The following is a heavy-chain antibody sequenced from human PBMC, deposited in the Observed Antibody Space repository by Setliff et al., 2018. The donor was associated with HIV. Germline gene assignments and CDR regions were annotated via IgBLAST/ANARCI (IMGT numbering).Heavy chain of an antibody. Sequence: ASVKVSCKASGFSFSRHYMHWVRQAPGEGLEWVAMINPSDGIPSYAQKFQDRVVVTRDTSRSIVYMELSSLLSEDTAVYFCTRAFPPMVPAAFDIWGLGTLVTVSS. CDR1: GFSFSRHY. CDR2: INPSDGIP. D-gene: IGHD3-10*01. V-gene: IGHV1-46*01. J-gene: IGHJ3*02. CDR3: TRAFPPMVPAAFDI.